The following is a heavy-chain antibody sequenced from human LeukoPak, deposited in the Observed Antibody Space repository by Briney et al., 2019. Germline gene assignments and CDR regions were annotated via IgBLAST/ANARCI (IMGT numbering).Heavy chain of an antibody. D-gene: IGHD2-21*02. Sequence: PSETLSLTCTVSGGSIRSDFWSWIRQPPGKGLEWIGYVYYSGSTNYSPSLNSRVTISIDTSKNKFSLKLTSVTAADTAVYYCARGGIVVVTADRVPLDPWGQGTLVTVSS. V-gene: IGHV4-59*01. CDR3: ARGGIVVVTADRVPLDP. CDR1: GGSIRSDF. CDR2: VYYSGST. J-gene: IGHJ5*02.